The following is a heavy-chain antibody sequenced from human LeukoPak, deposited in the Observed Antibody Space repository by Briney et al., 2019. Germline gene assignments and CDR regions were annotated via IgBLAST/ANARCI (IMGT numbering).Heavy chain of an antibody. CDR3: ARAVWGSYRYFFDY. J-gene: IGHJ4*02. Sequence: GGSLRLSCAASGFTFSSYAMSWVRQAPGKGLEWVSAISGSGGSTYYADSVKGRFTISRDNSKNTLYLQMNSLRAEDTAVYYCARAVWGSYRYFFDYWGQGTLVTVSS. CDR2: ISGSGGST. CDR1: GFTFSSYA. D-gene: IGHD3-16*02. V-gene: IGHV3-23*01.